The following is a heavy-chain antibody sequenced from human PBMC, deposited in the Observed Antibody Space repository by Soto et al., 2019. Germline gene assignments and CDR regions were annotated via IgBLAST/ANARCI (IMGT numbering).Heavy chain of an antibody. CDR2: ISYDGSNK. V-gene: IGHV3-30*18. Sequence: QVQLVESGGGVVQPGRSLRLSCAASGFTFSSYGMHWVRQAPGKGLEWVAVISYDGSNKYYADSVKGRFTISRDNSKNTLYLQMNGRRAEDTAVYYWAKELLWFGELLYPIYYYYGMDVWGQGTTVTVSS. CDR3: AKELLWFGELLYPIYYYYGMDV. J-gene: IGHJ6*02. D-gene: IGHD3-10*01. CDR1: GFTFSSYG.